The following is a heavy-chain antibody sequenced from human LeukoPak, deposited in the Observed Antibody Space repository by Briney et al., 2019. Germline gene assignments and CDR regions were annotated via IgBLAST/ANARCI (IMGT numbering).Heavy chain of an antibody. CDR1: GGSISSYY. V-gene: IGHV4-59*08. Sequence: SETLSLTCTVSGGSISSYYWSWIRQPPGKGLEWIGYIYYSGSTNYNPSLKSRVTISVDTSKNQFSLKLSSVTAADTAVYYCARLARGSSGVWGQGTLVTVSS. J-gene: IGHJ4*02. CDR2: IYYSGST. D-gene: IGHD1-26*01. CDR3: ARLARGSSGV.